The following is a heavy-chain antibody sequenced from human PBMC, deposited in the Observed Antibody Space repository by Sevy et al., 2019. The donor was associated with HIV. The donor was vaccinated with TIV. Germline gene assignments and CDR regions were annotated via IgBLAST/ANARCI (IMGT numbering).Heavy chain of an antibody. CDR3: ARERGTYYDTSGYPYLLEAGFDY. Sequence: GGSLRLSCVASGFPFNYYAMNWVRLAPGKGLEWILYINSDSDTMYYGDSVKGRFTISRDNAKNSLYLQMNSLRDEDTAGYYCARERGTYYDTSGYPYLLEAGFDYWGQGTLVTVSS. D-gene: IGHD3-22*01. J-gene: IGHJ4*02. V-gene: IGHV3-48*02. CDR1: GFPFNYYA. CDR2: INSDSDTM.